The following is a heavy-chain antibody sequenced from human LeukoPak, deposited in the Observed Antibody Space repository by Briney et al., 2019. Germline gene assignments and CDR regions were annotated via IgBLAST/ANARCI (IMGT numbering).Heavy chain of an antibody. CDR1: GYTFTGYY. CDR2: INPSSGDT. V-gene: IGHV1-2*02. CDR3: VRGAQQWLVLRVWFDP. D-gene: IGHD6-19*01. Sequence: ASVKVSCKASGYTFTGYYIHWVRQAPGQGLEWMGWINPSSGDTNYEQKFQRRVTMTRDTSISTAYMELRSLASDDTAVYYCVRGAQQWLVLRVWFDPWGQGTLLIVSS. J-gene: IGHJ5*02.